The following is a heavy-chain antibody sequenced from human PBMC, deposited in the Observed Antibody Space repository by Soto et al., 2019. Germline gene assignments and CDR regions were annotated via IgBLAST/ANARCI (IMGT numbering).Heavy chain of an antibody. J-gene: IGHJ4*02. V-gene: IGHV5-51*01. D-gene: IGHD4-17*01. Sequence: GESLKISCKGSGYSFTSYWIGWVRQMPGKGLEWMGIIYPGDSDTRYSPSFQGQVTISADKSISTAYLQWSRMKASDTAMYYCATRLEANNPYGAYSFFDLWGQGNLVTLPS. CDR3: ATRLEANNPYGAYSFFDL. CDR1: GYSFTSYW. CDR2: IYPGDSDT.